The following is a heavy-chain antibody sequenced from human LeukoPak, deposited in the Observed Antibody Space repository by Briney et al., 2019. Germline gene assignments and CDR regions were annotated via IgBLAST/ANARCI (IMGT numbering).Heavy chain of an antibody. J-gene: IGHJ4*02. V-gene: IGHV1-2*02. Sequence: ASVKVSCKVSGYTLTELSMHWVRQAPGQGLEWMGWINPNSGGTNYAQKFQGRVTMTRDTSISTAYMELSRLRSDDTAVYYCASNIVGAPTSFNYWGQGTLVTVSS. CDR2: INPNSGGT. D-gene: IGHD1-26*01. CDR1: GYTLTELS. CDR3: ASNIVGAPTSFNY.